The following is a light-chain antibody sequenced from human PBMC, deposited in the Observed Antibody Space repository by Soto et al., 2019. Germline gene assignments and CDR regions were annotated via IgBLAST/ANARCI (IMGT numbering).Light chain of an antibody. Sequence: EIVLTQSPGTLSLSPGERATLSCRASQSVSSSYLAWYQQKPGQAPRLLIYGASSRATGIPDRFRASGSGRDFTLTISRLEPEDFAVYYCPQYGSSPVTFGQGTKLEIK. CDR3: PQYGSSPVT. CDR2: GAS. J-gene: IGKJ2*01. V-gene: IGKV3-20*01. CDR1: QSVSSSY.